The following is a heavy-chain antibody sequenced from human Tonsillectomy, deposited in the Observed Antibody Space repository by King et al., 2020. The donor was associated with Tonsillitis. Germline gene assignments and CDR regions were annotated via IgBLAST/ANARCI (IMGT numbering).Heavy chain of an antibody. J-gene: IGHJ5*02. Sequence: VQLVESGGGLVQPGGSLRLSCTASGFTFSSYAMSWVRQAPGKGLEWVSSISGGGDDTHYADSVKGRFIISRDNSKNTLYLHMSSLSAGDTAVYYCAKGPWGQQVPYSWFDPWGQGTLGTVSS. CDR1: GFTFSSYA. D-gene: IGHD3-16*01. CDR2: ISGGGDDT. V-gene: IGHV3-23*04. CDR3: AKGPWGQQVPYSWFDP.